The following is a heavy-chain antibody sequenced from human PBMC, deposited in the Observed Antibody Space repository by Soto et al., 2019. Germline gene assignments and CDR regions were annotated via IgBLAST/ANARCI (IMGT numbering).Heavy chain of an antibody. CDR1: GFTFSNAW. Sequence: GGSLRLSCAASGFTFSNAWMSWVRQAPGKGLEWVGRIKSELDGGTTDYAAPVKGRFTISRDDSKNTLYLQMNSLKTEDTAVYYCTTDGVAANYYYYYGTDVWGQGTTVTVSS. J-gene: IGHJ6*02. V-gene: IGHV3-15*01. CDR2: IKSELDGGTT. CDR3: TTDGVAANYYYYYGTDV. D-gene: IGHD2-15*01.